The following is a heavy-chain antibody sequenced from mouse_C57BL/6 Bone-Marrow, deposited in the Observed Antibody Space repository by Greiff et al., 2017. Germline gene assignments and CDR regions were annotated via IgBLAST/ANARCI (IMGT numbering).Heavy chain of an antibody. V-gene: IGHV1-52*01. CDR1: GYPFTSYW. CDR2: IDPSDSET. D-gene: IGHD3-3*01. CDR3: ARARNTPKPLYYYAMDY. J-gene: IGHJ4*01. Sequence: QVPLQQPGAELVRPGSSVKLSCKASGYPFTSYWMHWVKQRPIQGLEWIGNIDPSDSETHYNQKFKDKATLTVDKSSSTAYMQLSSLTSEDSAVDYCARARNTPKPLYYYAMDYWGQGTSVTVAS.